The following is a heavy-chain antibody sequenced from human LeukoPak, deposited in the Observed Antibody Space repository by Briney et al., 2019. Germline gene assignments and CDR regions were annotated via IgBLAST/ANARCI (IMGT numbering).Heavy chain of an antibody. V-gene: IGHV3-9*01. CDR3: ARSAGDL. CDR1: GFTFDDYA. Sequence: RPGGSLRLSCAASGFTFDDYAMHWVRQAPGKGLEWVSGISWNSGSIGYADSVKGRFTISRDNAKNSLYLQMNSLRVEDTAVYYCARSAGDLWGQGTLVTVSS. D-gene: IGHD6-13*01. CDR2: ISWNSGSI. J-gene: IGHJ5*02.